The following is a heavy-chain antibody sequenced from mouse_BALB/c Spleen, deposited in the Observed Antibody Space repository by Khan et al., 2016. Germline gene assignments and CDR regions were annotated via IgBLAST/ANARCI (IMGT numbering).Heavy chain of an antibody. V-gene: IGHV1-69*02. CDR2: IYPSDSYT. CDR1: GYTFTSYW. CDR3: TCLVLAWCAY. J-gene: IGHJ3*01. Sequence: QVQLQQPGAELVRPGASVKLSCKASGYTFTSYWINWVKQRPGQGLEWIGNIYPSDSYTNYNQKFKDKATLTVDKSSSTAYLQLSSPTSEDSAVYYRTCLVLAWCAYWGQGILVTVS.